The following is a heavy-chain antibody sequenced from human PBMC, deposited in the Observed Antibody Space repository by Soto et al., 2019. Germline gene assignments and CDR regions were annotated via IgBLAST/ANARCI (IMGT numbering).Heavy chain of an antibody. Sequence: QVQLQESGPGLVKASQTLSLTCTVSGGTITTGGHFWRWIRQYPGKGLEWIGYIYYSGTTHYNPSLKSRVTISIDTSKNQFSLNLSSVTAAYTAVYYCARVVSGSYLDYGGQGTLVTVSS. CDR1: GGTITTGGHF. V-gene: IGHV4-31*03. CDR2: IYYSGTT. CDR3: ARVVSGSYLDY. J-gene: IGHJ4*02. D-gene: IGHD1-26*01.